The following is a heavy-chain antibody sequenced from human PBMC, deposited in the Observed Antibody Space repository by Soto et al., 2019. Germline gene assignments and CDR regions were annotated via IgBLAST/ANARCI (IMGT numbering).Heavy chain of an antibody. D-gene: IGHD4-17*01. CDR3: AADVGGYIYGLARH. J-gene: IGHJ4*02. CDR2: ISSSSSTI. CDR1: GFTFSTYS. Sequence: GGSLRLSCAASGFTFSTYSMNWVRQAPGTGLEWVSYISSSSSTIFYTDSVKGRFTVSRDNAKNSLYLQMNSLRPEDTAVYYCAADVGGYIYGLARHWGPGTLVTVSS. V-gene: IGHV3-48*01.